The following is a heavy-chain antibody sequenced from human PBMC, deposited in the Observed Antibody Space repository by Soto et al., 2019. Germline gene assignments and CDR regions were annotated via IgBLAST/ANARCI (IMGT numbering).Heavy chain of an antibody. Sequence: GASVKVSCKASGFTFTSPAVHGVRQARGRGVEWVGWGVVCSGNTNYAQKIQERVTITKDMSTSTADKEQNTLRPENKAVYYCAADINWPPAGGGSMVWVPPFFDIWGQGTMVTVSS. V-gene: IGHV1-58*01. CDR2: GVVCSGNT. CDR3: AADINWPPAGGGSMVWVPPFFDI. D-gene: IGHD3-10*01. J-gene: IGHJ3*02. CDR1: GFTFTSPA.